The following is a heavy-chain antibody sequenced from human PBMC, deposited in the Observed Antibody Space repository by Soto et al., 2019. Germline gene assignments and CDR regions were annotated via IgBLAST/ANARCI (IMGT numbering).Heavy chain of an antibody. Sequence: QVQLVQSGAEVKKPGASVKVSCKVSGYTLTELSMHWVRQAPGKGLEWMGGFDPDDGETNYAQKFQGRVTMTEDTSTDTAYVELSSLRSEDTAVYYCATFCGSTSDHNLLENWFAPGGQGTLVTVSS. CDR1: GYTLTELS. D-gene: IGHD2-2*01. CDR2: FDPDDGET. J-gene: IGHJ5*02. V-gene: IGHV1-24*01. CDR3: ATFCGSTSDHNLLENWFAP.